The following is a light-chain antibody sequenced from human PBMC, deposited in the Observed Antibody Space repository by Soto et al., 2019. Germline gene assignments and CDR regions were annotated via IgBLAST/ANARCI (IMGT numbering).Light chain of an antibody. J-gene: IGKJ4*01. CDR3: QKRANWPPLT. CDR2: DAS. CDR1: QAIGNS. V-gene: IGKV3-11*01. Sequence: EFVLTQSPATLSLSPGEGATLSCRASQAIGNSLAWYQQKPGQAPRLLIYDASIRAAGIPARFSGRGSVTDFTLTITGLESEDFAVYYCQKRANWPPLTFGGGSRVEIK.